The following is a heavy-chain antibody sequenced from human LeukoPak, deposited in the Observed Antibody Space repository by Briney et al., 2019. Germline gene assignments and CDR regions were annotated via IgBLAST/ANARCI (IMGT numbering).Heavy chain of an antibody. Sequence: SETLSLTCTVSAASFISSSHHWGWIRQSPGRGLEWIGTVYYGRTTYYNPSLDGRVTISLDTSANHFSLQLNSVTAADTAVYYCVRHDGRGGATMGAFDSWGQGSLVTVSS. D-gene: IGHD5-12*01. CDR3: VRHDGRGGATMGAFDS. J-gene: IGHJ5*01. CDR2: VYYGRTT. V-gene: IGHV4-39*01. CDR1: AASFISSSHH.